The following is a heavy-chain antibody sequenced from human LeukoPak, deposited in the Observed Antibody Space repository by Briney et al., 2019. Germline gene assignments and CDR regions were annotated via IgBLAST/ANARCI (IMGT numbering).Heavy chain of an antibody. CDR3: AKELTMVRGVINY. J-gene: IGHJ4*02. CDR1: GFTFDDYA. CDR2: ISWNSGSI. V-gene: IGHV3-9*01. D-gene: IGHD3-10*01. Sequence: PGGPLRLSCAASGFTFDDYAMPWVRQAPGKGLEWVSGISWNSGSIGYADSVKGRFTISRDNAKNSLYLQMNSLRAEDTALYYCAKELTMVRGVINYWGQGTLVTVSS.